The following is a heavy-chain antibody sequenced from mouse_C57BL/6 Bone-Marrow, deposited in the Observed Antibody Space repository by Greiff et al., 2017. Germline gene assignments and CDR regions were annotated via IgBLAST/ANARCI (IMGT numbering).Heavy chain of an antibody. V-gene: IGHV1-61*01. CDR1: GYTFTSYW. D-gene: IGHD1-1*01. CDR3: ARLGYYGSPWYFDV. CDR2: IYPSDSET. Sequence: QVQLQQPGAELVRPGSSVKLSCKASGYTFTSYWMDWVKQRPGQGLEWIGNIYPSDSETHYNQKFKDKDTLTVDKYSSTAYMQLSSLTSEDSAVYYCARLGYYGSPWYFDVWGTGTTVTVSS. J-gene: IGHJ1*03.